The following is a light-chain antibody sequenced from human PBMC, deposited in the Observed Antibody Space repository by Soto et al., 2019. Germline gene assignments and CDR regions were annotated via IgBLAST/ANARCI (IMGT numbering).Light chain of an antibody. J-gene: IGKJ4*01. CDR1: QSIRGY. V-gene: IGKV1-39*01. CDR2: AAS. CDR3: QQTYRTPLT. Sequence: DIQMTQSPSSLSASVGDRVTVTCRASQSIRGYLNWYQQKPGEAPKLLIYAASSLYSGDPSRCSGSGSGTDFTLTISSLHPEDFATYSCQQTYRTPLTFGGGTKVEIK.